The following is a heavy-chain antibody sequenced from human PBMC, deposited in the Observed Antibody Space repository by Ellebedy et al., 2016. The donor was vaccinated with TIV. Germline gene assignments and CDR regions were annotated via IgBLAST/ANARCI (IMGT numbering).Heavy chain of an antibody. Sequence: GESLKISXAASGFTFSAHWMSWVRQAPGKGLEWVANIKTGGSETYYVDSVRGRFTISRDDAKNSLSLQMSSLRAEDTAVYYCARVERDILGSVVPGAIDTWGQGTLVTV. CDR3: ARVERDILGSVVPGAIDT. D-gene: IGHD2-2*02. J-gene: IGHJ4*02. CDR1: GFTFSAHW. CDR2: IKTGGSET. V-gene: IGHV3-7*03.